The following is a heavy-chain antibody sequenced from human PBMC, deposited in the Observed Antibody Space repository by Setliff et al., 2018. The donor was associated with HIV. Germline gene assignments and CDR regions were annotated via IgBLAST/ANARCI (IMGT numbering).Heavy chain of an antibody. V-gene: IGHV4-39*01. CDR1: GGSISRRDYC. CDR3: ARHSIAVVIGVPERDDAFDI. J-gene: IGHJ3*02. CDR2: VYYTWNT. Sequence: PSETLSLTCTVSGGSISRRDYCWGWIRQPPGKGLEWIGSVYYTWNTYYNPSLKSRVTVSVDTSKNQSSLKLSSVTAADTAVYYCARHSIAVVIGVPERDDAFDIWGHGTMVTVSS. D-gene: IGHD2-21*01.